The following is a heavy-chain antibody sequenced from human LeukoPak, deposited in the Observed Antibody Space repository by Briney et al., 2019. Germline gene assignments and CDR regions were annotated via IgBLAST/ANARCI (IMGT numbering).Heavy chain of an antibody. CDR2: IYYSGST. J-gene: IGHJ4*02. D-gene: IGHD4-17*01. Sequence: SETLSLTCTVSGGSISSYYWSWIRQPPGKGLEWIGYIYYSGSTNYNPSLKSRVTISVDTSKNQFSLKLSSVTAADTAVYYRARGDYRLFDYWGQGTLVTVSS. CDR3: ARGDYRLFDY. CDR1: GGSISSYY. V-gene: IGHV4-59*01.